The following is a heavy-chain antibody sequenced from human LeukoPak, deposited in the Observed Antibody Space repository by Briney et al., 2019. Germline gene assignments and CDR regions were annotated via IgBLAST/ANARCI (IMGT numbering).Heavy chain of an antibody. Sequence: PSETLSLTCTVSGYSISSGYYWGWIRQPPGKGLEWIGNIYHSGSTYYNPSLKSRVTVSVDTSKNQFSQKLNSVTAADTDVYYCARDGRGYYYMDVWGKGTTVTVSS. V-gene: IGHV4-38-2*02. J-gene: IGHJ6*03. CDR2: IYHSGST. CDR3: ARDGRGYYYMDV. CDR1: GYSISSGYY.